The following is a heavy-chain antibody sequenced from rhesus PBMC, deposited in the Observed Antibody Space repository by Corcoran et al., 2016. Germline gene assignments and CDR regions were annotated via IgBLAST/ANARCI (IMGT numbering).Heavy chain of an antibody. D-gene: IGHD6-25*01. CDR3: ARRGRQLDQGAFDF. CDR1: GVSISDSYR. CDR2: ISYSGST. Sequence: QVQLQESGPGVVKPSETLSLTCAVSGVSISDSYRWSWFRSPPGQGREWIGYISYSGSTYYNPSLKSRVTSSTDTSKNQFSLKLSSVTAADTAVYYCARRGRQLDQGAFDFWGQGLRVTVSS. J-gene: IGHJ3*01. V-gene: IGHV4S10*01.